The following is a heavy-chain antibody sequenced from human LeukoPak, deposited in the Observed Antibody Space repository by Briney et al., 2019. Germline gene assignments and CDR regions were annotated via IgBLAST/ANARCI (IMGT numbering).Heavy chain of an antibody. CDR2: THHRGAT. J-gene: IGHJ4*02. V-gene: IGHV4-59*01. D-gene: IGHD5-18*01. Sequence: NPSETLSLTCSVSGVSITSNYWSWIRQPPGKGLEWLGYTHHRGATSYNPSLKSRSTMSLDTSNNQFSLKLSSVTAADTAVYYCARSSGHSYGDFDYWGQGNLVTVSS. CDR3: ARSSGHSYGDFDY. CDR1: GVSITSNY.